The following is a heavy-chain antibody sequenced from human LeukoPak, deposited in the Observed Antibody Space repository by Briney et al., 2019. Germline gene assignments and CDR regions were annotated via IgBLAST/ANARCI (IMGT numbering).Heavy chain of an antibody. CDR3: ARYRSGFLDY. CDR2: IYHSGST. V-gene: IGHV4-59*01. Sequence: PSETLSLTCTVSGGSISSYYWSWIRQSPGKGLQWIGYIYHSGSTNYNPSLKSRVTISVDTSKNQFSLKLSSVTAADTAVYFCARYRSGFLDYWGQGTLVTVSS. J-gene: IGHJ4*02. CDR1: GGSISSYY. D-gene: IGHD6-19*01.